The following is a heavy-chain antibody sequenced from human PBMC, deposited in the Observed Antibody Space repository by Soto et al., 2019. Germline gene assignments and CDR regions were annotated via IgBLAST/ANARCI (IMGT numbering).Heavy chain of an antibody. V-gene: IGHV1-2*02. D-gene: IGHD2-15*01. J-gene: IGHJ5*02. Sequence: QVQLVQSGAEVKKPGASVKVSCKASGYTFTDYFIYWVRQAPGQGLEWMGWINPKTGGTNYAQKFQGRVTLTRDTSITTGDMELSRLTHDDTAVYYCARAPGRGYKWLDLWGQGTLVTVSS. CDR3: ARAPGRGYKWLDL. CDR1: GYTFTDYF. CDR2: INPKTGGT.